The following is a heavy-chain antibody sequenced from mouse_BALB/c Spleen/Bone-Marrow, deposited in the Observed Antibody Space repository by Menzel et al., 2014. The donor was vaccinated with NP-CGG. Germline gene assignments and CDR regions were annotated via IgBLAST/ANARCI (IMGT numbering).Heavy chain of an antibody. Sequence: EVKLMESGGGLVELGGSLKLSCAASGFTFSSYYMSWVRQTPEKRLELVAAINSNGGSTYYPDTVKGRFTISRDNAKNTLYLQMSSLKSEDTALYYCARRGYDYDVFAYWGQGTLVTVSA. J-gene: IGHJ3*01. CDR1: GFTFSSYY. D-gene: IGHD2-4*01. CDR2: INSNGGST. CDR3: ARRGYDYDVFAY. V-gene: IGHV5-6-2*01.